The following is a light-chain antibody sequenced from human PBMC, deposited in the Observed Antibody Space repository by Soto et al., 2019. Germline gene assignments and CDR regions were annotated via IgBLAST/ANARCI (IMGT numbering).Light chain of an antibody. CDR1: QSISSY. Sequence: DIQITQSPSSLSASVGDRFTITCRASQSISSYLNWYQQKPGKAPKLLIYAASSLESGVPSRFSGGGSGTEFTLTISSLQPDDFATYYCQQYKNYSWTFGQVTKVDI. CDR2: AAS. J-gene: IGKJ1*01. CDR3: QQYKNYSWT. V-gene: IGKV1-5*01.